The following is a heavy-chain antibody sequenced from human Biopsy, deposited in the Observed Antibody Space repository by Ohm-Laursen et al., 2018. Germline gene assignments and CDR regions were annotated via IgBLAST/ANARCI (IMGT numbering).Heavy chain of an antibody. CDR2: ISSGSSPI. V-gene: IGHV3-48*01. J-gene: IGHJ4*02. CDR1: GFTFSSYS. D-gene: IGHD1/OR15-1a*01. Sequence: SLRLSCAASGFTFSSYSMNWVRQAPGKGLERVSFISSGSSPIYYADSVKGRFTISRDDAKNSLYLQMNSLRAEGTAVYYCARGRTGGWGQGTLVTVSS. CDR3: ARGRTGG.